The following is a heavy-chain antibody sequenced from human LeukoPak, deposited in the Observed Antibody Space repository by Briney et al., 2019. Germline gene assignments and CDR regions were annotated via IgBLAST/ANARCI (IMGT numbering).Heavy chain of an antibody. J-gene: IGHJ2*01. D-gene: IGHD4-23*01. CDR3: ARRNYGGNSGRYWYLDL. CDR1: GFTVSSNY. V-gene: IGHV3-53*01. Sequence: PGGSLRLSCAASGFTVSSNYMSWVRQAPGKGLEWVSVIYSGGSTYYADSVKGRFTISRDNSKNTLYLQMNSLRAEDTAVYYCARRNYGGNSGRYWYLDLWGRGTLVTVSS. CDR2: IYSGGST.